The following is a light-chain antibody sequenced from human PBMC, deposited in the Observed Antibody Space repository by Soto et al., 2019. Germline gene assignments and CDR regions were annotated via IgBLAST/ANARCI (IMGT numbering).Light chain of an antibody. J-gene: IGLJ2*01. CDR2: RNN. Sequence: QSVLTQPPSASGTPGQRVTISCSGSSSDIGNNYVYWYQQFPGTAPKLLISRNNQRPSGVPARFSGSKSGTSASLAISGLRSEDEADYYCAAWGNSLSGVVFGGGTQLTVL. CDR1: SSDIGNNY. V-gene: IGLV1-47*01. CDR3: AAWGNSLSGVV.